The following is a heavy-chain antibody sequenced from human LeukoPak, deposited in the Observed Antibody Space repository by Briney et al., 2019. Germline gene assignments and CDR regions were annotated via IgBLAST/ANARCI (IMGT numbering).Heavy chain of an antibody. CDR3: ARLIGQWLVLDY. Sequence: TSETLSLTCTVSGGSISSSSYYWGWIRQPPGKGLEWIGSIYYSGSTYYNPSLKRRVTISVETSKNQFSLKLSSVTAADTAVYYCARLIGQWLVLDYWGQGTLVSVSS. V-gene: IGHV4-39*01. CDR2: IYYSGST. D-gene: IGHD6-19*01. J-gene: IGHJ4*02. CDR1: GGSISSSSYY.